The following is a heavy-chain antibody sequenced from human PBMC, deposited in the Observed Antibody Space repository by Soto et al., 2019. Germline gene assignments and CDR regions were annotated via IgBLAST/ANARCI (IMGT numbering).Heavy chain of an antibody. CDR2: INPNSGGT. J-gene: IGHJ6*03. V-gene: IGHV1-2*04. CDR3: ARGGVGSGYDYVEYYYMDV. Sequence: ASVKVSCKASGYTFTGYYMHWVRQAPGQGLEWMGWINPNSGGTNYAQKFQGWVTMTRDTSISTAYMELSRLRSDDTAVYYCARGGVGSGYDYVEYYYMDVWGKGTTVTVS. D-gene: IGHD5-12*01. CDR1: GYTFTGYY.